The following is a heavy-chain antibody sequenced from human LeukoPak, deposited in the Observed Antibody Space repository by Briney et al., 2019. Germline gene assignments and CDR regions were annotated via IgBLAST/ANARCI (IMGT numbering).Heavy chain of an antibody. J-gene: IGHJ5*02. CDR1: GGSISTYY. CDR3: ARGGYYGSGNDFRFDP. D-gene: IGHD3-10*01. V-gene: IGHV4-59*01. CDR2: IYYSGST. Sequence: SETLSLTCTVSGGSISTYYWSWIRQPPGKGLEWIGYIYYSGSTNYNPSLKSRVTISVDTSKNQFSLKLTSVTAADTAVYFCARGGYYGSGNDFRFDPWGQGTLVTVSS.